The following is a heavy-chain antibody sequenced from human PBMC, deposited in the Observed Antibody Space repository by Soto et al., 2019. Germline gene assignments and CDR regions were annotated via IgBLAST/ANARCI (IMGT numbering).Heavy chain of an antibody. CDR3: ARRRSSGYDSVDY. V-gene: IGHV4-59*01. D-gene: IGHD5-12*01. CDR2: IYYSGST. Sequence: PSETLSLTCTVSGGSISSYYWSWIRQPPGKGLEWIGYIYYSGSTNYNPSLKSRVTISVDTSKNQFSLKLSSVTAADTAVYYCARRRSSGYDSVDYWGQATLVTVSS. CDR1: GGSISSYY. J-gene: IGHJ4*02.